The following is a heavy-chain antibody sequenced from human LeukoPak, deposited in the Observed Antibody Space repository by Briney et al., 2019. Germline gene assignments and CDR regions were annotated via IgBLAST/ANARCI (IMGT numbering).Heavy chain of an antibody. V-gene: IGHV3-23*01. Sequence: GGSLRLSCAASGFTFSSYAMSWVRQAPGKGLEWVSAISGSGGSTYYADSVKGRFTISRDNSKNTLYLQMNSLRAEDTAVYYCAKGSIRSIGYGDYPLCDYWGQGTLVTVSS. D-gene: IGHD4-17*01. CDR3: AKGSIRSIGYGDYPLCDY. J-gene: IGHJ4*02. CDR2: ISGSGGST. CDR1: GFTFSSYA.